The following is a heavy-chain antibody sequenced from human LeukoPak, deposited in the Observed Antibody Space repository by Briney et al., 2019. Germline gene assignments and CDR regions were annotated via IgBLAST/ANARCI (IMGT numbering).Heavy chain of an antibody. CDR3: ARQFNRGSGAFDI. Sequence: GVILRLSCAASGFSCVGYARHWLRQAQGKELKGVAVISYDGSNKYYADSVKGRFTISRDNAKNTLDLQMNSRRAEDTAVYYCARQFNRGSGAFDIWGQGTMVTVSS. CDR2: ISYDGSNK. D-gene: IGHD7-27*01. V-gene: IGHV3-30*04. J-gene: IGHJ3*02. CDR1: GFSCVGYA.